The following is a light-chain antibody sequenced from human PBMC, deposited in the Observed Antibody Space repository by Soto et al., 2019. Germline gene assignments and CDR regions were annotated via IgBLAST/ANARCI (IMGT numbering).Light chain of an antibody. V-gene: IGKV1-5*03. Sequence: DIQMIQSPSTLSASVGDRVTITCRASQSIGRWVAWYQQKEVKAPRLLIYEASNLEVGVPSRFSGSGSGTQFTLTINSLQPEDFAVYFCQQYSTFSRTFGQGTKVDTK. CDR2: EAS. CDR3: QQYSTFSRT. CDR1: QSIGRW. J-gene: IGKJ1*01.